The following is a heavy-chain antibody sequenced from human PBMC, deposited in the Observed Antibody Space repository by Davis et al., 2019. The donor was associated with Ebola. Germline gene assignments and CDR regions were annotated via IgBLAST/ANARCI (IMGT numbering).Heavy chain of an antibody. CDR1: GGSFSGYY. CDR3: ASASSGYYYYFDY. J-gene: IGHJ4*02. Sequence: GSLRLSCAVYGGSFSGYYWSWIRQPPGKGLEWIGEINHSGSTNYNPSLKSRVTISVDTSKNQFSLKLSSVTAADTAVYYCASASSGYYYYFDYWGQGTLVTVSS. D-gene: IGHD3-22*01. CDR2: INHSGST. V-gene: IGHV4-34*01.